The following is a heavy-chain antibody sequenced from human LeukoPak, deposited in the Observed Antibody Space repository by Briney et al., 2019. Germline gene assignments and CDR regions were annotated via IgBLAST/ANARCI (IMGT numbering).Heavy chain of an antibody. J-gene: IGHJ4*02. CDR2: IYHSGST. CDR3: ARELYDRSLDY. Sequence: SETLSLTCTVSGGSISSYYWSWIRQPPGKGLEWIGYIYHSGSTYYNPSLKSRVTISVDRSKNQFSLKLSSVTAADTAVYYCARELYDRSLDYWGQGTLVTVSS. D-gene: IGHD5/OR15-5a*01. CDR1: GGSISSYY. V-gene: IGHV4-59*12.